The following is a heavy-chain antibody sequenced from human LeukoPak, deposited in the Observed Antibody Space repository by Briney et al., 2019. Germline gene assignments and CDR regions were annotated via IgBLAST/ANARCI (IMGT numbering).Heavy chain of an antibody. CDR3: ARFRTDGGYFDY. D-gene: IGHD3-10*01. Sequence: ASVRVSCKASGYTFTCYYMHWVRQAPGQGLDWMGWINPNTGGTNYAQNFQGRVTMTRDTSISTAYMELSRLRSDDTAVYYCARFRTDGGYFDYWGQGTLVTVSS. J-gene: IGHJ4*02. CDR2: INPNTGGT. V-gene: IGHV1-2*02. CDR1: GYTFTCYY.